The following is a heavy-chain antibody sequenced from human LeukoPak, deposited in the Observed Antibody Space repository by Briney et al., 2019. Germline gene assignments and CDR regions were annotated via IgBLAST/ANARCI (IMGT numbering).Heavy chain of an antibody. D-gene: IGHD6-19*01. Sequence: GGSLRLSCAASGFTFSDTWMHWVRQAPGEGLVWVSRIRSDGSDTRYAESVKGRFTISRDNSKNTLYLQMNSLRAEDTAVYYCARGPPAVARGAFDIWGQGTMVTVSS. V-gene: IGHV3-74*01. CDR2: IRSDGSDT. J-gene: IGHJ3*02. CDR1: GFTFSDTW. CDR3: ARGPPAVARGAFDI.